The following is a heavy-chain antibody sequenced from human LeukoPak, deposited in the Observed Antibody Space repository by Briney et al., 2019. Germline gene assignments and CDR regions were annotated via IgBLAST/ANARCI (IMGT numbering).Heavy chain of an antibody. CDR1: AFTFSDAW. Sequence: GGSLRLSCAASAFTFSDAWMSWVRQAPGKGLEWVGRIKSKTDGGTIDYAAPVKGRFTISRDDSKSTLYLQMNSLKTEDTAVYYCATDLTSLRCGGHCTFDYWGQGNLVTVSS. J-gene: IGHJ4*02. V-gene: IGHV3-15*01. CDR2: IKSKTDGGTI. D-gene: IGHD2-21*01. CDR3: ATDLTSLRCGGHCTFDY.